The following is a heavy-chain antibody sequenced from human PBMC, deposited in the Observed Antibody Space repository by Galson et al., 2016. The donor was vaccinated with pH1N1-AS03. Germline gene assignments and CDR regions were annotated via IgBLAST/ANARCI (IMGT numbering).Heavy chain of an antibody. J-gene: IGHJ6*02. CDR3: ARGRGSYGRDG. V-gene: IGHV1-3*01. Sequence: SVKVSCKASGYTFISYVMHWVRQAPGQRLEWMGWINAGNGNTTYSQSFQGRVTITRDTSASKAYMELSSLRSEDTAVDYCARGRGSYGRDGWGQGTTVTVSS. D-gene: IGHD1-26*01. CDR1: GYTFISYV. CDR2: INAGNGNT.